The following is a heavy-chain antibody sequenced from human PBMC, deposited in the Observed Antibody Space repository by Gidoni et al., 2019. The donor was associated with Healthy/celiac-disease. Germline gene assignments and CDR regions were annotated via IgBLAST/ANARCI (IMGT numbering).Heavy chain of an antibody. V-gene: IGHV3-30-3*01. Sequence: QVQLVESGGGVVQPGRSLRLSCAASGFTFSSYAMNWVRQAPGKGLEWVAVISYDGSNKYYADSVKGRFTISRDNSKNTLYLQMNSLRAEDTAVYYCARDPGRGITGTTWVNWFDPWGQGTLVTVSS. CDR2: ISYDGSNK. CDR1: GFTFSSYA. CDR3: ARDPGRGITGTTWVNWFDP. D-gene: IGHD1-7*01. J-gene: IGHJ5*02.